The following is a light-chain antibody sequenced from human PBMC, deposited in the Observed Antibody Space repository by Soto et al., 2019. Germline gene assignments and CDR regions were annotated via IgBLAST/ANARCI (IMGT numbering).Light chain of an antibody. V-gene: IGKV3-20*01. CDR2: DAS. CDR3: LQYGSSPLT. Sequence: EIVLTQSPGTLSLSPGERATLSCRASQSVTSSYLAWYQQKPGQAPRLLISDASSRAAGIPDRFSGSGSGTDFTLSIGRLEPEDSAVYYCLQYGSSPLTFGGGTTVEIK. J-gene: IGKJ4*01. CDR1: QSVTSSY.